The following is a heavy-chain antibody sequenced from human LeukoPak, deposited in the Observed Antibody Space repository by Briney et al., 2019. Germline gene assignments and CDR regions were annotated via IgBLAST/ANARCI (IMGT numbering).Heavy chain of an antibody. CDR2: ISSSSSYI. CDR3: ARDDPTIYYYDSSGYYDY. CDR1: GFTFSSYS. Sequence: GGSLRLSCAASGFTFSSYSMSWVRQAPGKGLEWVSSISSSSSYIYYADSVKGRFTISRDNAKNSLYLQMNSLRAEDTAVYYCARDDPTIYYYDSSGYYDYWGQGTLVTVSS. D-gene: IGHD3-22*01. V-gene: IGHV3-21*01. J-gene: IGHJ4*02.